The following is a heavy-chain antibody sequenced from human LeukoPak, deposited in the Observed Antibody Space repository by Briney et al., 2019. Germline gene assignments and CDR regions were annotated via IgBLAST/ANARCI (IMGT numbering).Heavy chain of an antibody. Sequence: SETLSLTCTVSVGSISSYYWNWIRQPPGKGLEWSGYIYYSGSTYYNPSLKSRVTISVDTSKNQFSLKLSSVTAADTAVYYCARYLGLDGSGSYRYKFDYWGQGTLVTVSS. V-gene: IGHV4-59*12. J-gene: IGHJ4*02. D-gene: IGHD3-10*01. CDR3: ARYLGLDGSGSYRYKFDY. CDR2: IYYSGST. CDR1: VGSISSYY.